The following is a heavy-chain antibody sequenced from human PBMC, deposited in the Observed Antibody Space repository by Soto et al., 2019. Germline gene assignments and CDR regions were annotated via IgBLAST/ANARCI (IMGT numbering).Heavy chain of an antibody. CDR3: ARAIHGYNYRLAF. D-gene: IGHD5-12*01. Sequence: QVQLVQSGAEVKQPGSSVRVACEVSGGTFTSDAISWLRQAPGQGLEWMGGITPVFETPNYAQKFQGRVTITAEESTESTGTAYMELNRLTSDDTAVYYCARAIHGYNYRLAFWGKGPTVTVS. J-gene: IGHJ6*03. CDR2: ITPVFETP. CDR1: GGTFTSDA. V-gene: IGHV1-69*01.